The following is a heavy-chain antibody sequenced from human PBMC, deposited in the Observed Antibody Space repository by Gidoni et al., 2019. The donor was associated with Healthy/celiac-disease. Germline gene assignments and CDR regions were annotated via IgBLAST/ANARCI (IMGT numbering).Heavy chain of an antibody. V-gene: IGHV4-34*01. CDR2: INHSGST. CDR3: ARLGIQLWGSSDAFDI. J-gene: IGHJ3*02. D-gene: IGHD5-18*01. CDR1: GGSFSGYY. Sequence: QVQLQQWGAGLLKPSETLSLTCAVYGGSFSGYYWSWIRQPPRKGLEWIGEINHSGSTNYNPSLKSRVTISVDTSKNQFSLKLSSVTAADTAVYYCARLGIQLWGSSDAFDIWGQGTMVTVSS.